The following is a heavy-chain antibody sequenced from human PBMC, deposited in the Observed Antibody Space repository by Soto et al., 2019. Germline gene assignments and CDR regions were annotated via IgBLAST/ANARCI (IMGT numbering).Heavy chain of an antibody. Sequence: QPGGSLSLSCAASGFTFSSYAMGWVRQGPGKGLEWVAVVSIGGSTHYADSVRGRFTISRDNSKNTLSLQMNSLTAEDTAVYFCAKRRGAGGHFDYWGQGALVTVPQ. J-gene: IGHJ4*02. CDR3: AKRRGAGGHFDY. CDR2: VSIGGST. V-gene: IGHV3-23*01. D-gene: IGHD2-15*01. CDR1: GFTFSSYA.